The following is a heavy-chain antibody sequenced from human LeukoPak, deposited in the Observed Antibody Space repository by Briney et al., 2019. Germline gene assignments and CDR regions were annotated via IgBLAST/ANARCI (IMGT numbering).Heavy chain of an antibody. J-gene: IGHJ4*02. CDR1: GFTFSTYA. D-gene: IGHD4-23*01. CDR2: ISSHSSYR. Sequence: GGSLRLSCEASGFTFSTYAMSWVRQAPGKGLEWVSYISSHSSYRNYTDSVKGRFTISRDNAKNSLYLQMNSLRAEDTAVYYCVRATTVVSPFDYWGQGTLVTVSS. CDR3: VRATTVVSPFDY. V-gene: IGHV3-11*05.